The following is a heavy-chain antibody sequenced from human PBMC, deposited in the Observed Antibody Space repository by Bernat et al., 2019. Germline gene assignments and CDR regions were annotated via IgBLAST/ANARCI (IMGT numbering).Heavy chain of an antibody. CDR2: IWYDGSNK. CDR1: G. D-gene: IGHD3-22*01. CDR3: ARTHYYDSSGYYPQSYYYYGMDV. V-gene: IGHV3-33*01. Sequence: GLRWVRQAPGKGLEWVAVIWYDGSNKYYADSVKGRFTISRDNSKNTLYLQMNSLRAEDTAVYYCARTHYYDSSGYYPQSYYYYGMDVWGQGTTVTVSS. J-gene: IGHJ6*02.